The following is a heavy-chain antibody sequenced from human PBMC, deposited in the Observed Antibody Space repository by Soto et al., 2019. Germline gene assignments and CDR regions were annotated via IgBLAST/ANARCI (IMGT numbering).Heavy chain of an antibody. Sequence: ASVKVSCKASGYTFATYAMHWVRLAPGQGLEWIGWINAATGDTEFSQKFQGRVTLTRDTSADTADMELRSLRSEDTAIYYCARADTIRVGGECEFWGQDAMGTVSA. CDR1: GYTFATYA. V-gene: IGHV1-3*01. D-gene: IGHD2-21*01. CDR3: ARADTIRVGGECEF. CDR2: INAATGDT. J-gene: IGHJ1*01.